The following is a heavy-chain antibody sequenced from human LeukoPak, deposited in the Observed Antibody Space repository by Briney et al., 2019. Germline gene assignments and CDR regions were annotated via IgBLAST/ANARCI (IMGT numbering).Heavy chain of an antibody. D-gene: IGHD3-22*01. CDR3: ARAERRYYDSSGYYYRFFDY. CDR2: IYYSGST. CDR1: GGSISSGGYY. Sequence: SETLSLTCTVSGGSISSGGYYWSWIRQHPGKGLEWIGYIYYSGSTYYNPSLKSRVTISVDTSKNQFSLKLSSVTAADTAVYYCARAERRYYDSSGYYYRFFDYWGQGTLVTVSS. V-gene: IGHV4-31*03. J-gene: IGHJ4*02.